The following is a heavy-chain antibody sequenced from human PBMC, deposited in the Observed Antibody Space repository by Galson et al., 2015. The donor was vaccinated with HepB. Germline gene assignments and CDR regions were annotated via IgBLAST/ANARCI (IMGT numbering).Heavy chain of an antibody. CDR1: GFTFSSYA. Sequence: SLRLSCAASGFTFSSYAMSWVRQAPGKGLEWVSAISTSGGSTYYADSVKGRFTISRDNSKNTLYLQMNGPRAEDAAVYYCAKLSEPDYGGNPYFDYWGQGTLVTVSS. D-gene: IGHD4-23*01. J-gene: IGHJ4*02. V-gene: IGHV3-23*01. CDR3: AKLSEPDYGGNPYFDY. CDR2: ISTSGGST.